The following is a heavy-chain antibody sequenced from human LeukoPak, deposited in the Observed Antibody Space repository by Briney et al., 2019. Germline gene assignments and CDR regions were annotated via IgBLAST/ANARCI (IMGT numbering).Heavy chain of an antibody. CDR2: INHSGST. CDR3: ASCPRPYYYYMDV. V-gene: IGHV4-34*01. Sequence: SETLSLTCAVYGGSFSGYYWSWIRQPPGKGLEWIGEINHSGSTNYNPSLRSRVTISVDTSKNQFSLKLSSVTAADTAVYYCASCPRPYYYYMDVWGKGTTVTVSS. J-gene: IGHJ6*03. CDR1: GGSFSGYY.